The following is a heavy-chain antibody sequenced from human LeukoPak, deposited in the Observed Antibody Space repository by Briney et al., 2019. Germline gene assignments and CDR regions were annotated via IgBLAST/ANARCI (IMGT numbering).Heavy chain of an antibody. Sequence: SETLSLTCSVSGGSISSSGNFWGWIRQPPGEGLGLEWIGSIYYSGSTYYNPSLKGRVTIYVDTSKNQFSLKLSSVTAADTAVYYCARHGDSGYDYFEYWGQGTLVTVSS. CDR1: GGSISSSGNF. CDR3: ARHGDSGYDYFEY. J-gene: IGHJ4*02. V-gene: IGHV4-39*01. D-gene: IGHD5-12*01. CDR2: IYYSGST.